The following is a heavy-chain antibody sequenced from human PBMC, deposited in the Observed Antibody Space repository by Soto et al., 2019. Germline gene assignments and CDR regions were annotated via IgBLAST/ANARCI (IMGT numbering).Heavy chain of an antibody. J-gene: IGHJ6*02. D-gene: IGHD2-21*01. Sequence: QVQLVQSGAEVKKPGSSVKVSCKASGGTFSSSAISWVRQAPGQGLEWMGGIIPIFGTAEYAQKFQGRVTMTAGGSTSTDFMEVSSMRSEETAVYYCASNGESYSDSGMDVWGPANTVTVSS. CDR1: GGTFSSSA. V-gene: IGHV1-69*12. CDR2: IIPIFGTA. CDR3: ASNGESYSDSGMDV.